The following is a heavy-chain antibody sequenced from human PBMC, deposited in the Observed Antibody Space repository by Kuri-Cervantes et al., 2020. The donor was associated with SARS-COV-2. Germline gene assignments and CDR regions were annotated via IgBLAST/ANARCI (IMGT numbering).Heavy chain of an antibody. D-gene: IGHD2/OR15-2a*01. CDR1: GFTFSSYA. J-gene: IGHJ4*02. Sequence: LKISCAASGFTFSSYAMHWGRQAPGKGLEWVAVISYDGSNKYYADSVKGRFTISRDNSKNTLYLQMNSLRAEDTAVYYCARDGRWSMAIIDYWGQGTLVTVSS. CDR2: ISYDGSNK. V-gene: IGHV3-30-3*01. CDR3: ARDGRWSMAIIDY.